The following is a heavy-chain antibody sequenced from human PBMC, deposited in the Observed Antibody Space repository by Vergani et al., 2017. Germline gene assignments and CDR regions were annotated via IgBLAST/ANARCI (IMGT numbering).Heavy chain of an antibody. Sequence: QVQLQESGPGLVKPSQTLSLTCTVSGASMSSVGYYWTWIRQSAGKRLEWIGRLCPSGSTNYKPSLKSRVTMSIDTSKNQFSLKLTSVTAADTAVYYCARETVVTSWDGYRFHYMDVWGKGTTVTVSS. D-gene: IGHD3-16*02. CDR2: LCPSGST. V-gene: IGHV4-61*02. CDR3: ARETVVTSWDGYRFHYMDV. CDR1: GASMSSVGYY. J-gene: IGHJ6*03.